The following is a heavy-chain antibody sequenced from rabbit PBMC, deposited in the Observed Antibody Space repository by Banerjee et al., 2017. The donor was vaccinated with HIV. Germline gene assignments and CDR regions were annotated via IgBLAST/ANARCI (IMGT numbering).Heavy chain of an antibody. Sequence: QEQLEESGGDLVQPEGSLTLTCTASGFTISSSYWMCWVRQAPGKGLEWIACIIADSGSTYYASWAKGRFTISKTSSTTVTLQMTSLTAADTATYFCARDYPGKIPLDLWGPGTLVTVS. CDR2: IIADSGST. V-gene: IGHV1S45*01. CDR1: GFTISSSYW. D-gene: IGHD3-3*01. J-gene: IGHJ4*01. CDR3: ARDYPGKIPLDL.